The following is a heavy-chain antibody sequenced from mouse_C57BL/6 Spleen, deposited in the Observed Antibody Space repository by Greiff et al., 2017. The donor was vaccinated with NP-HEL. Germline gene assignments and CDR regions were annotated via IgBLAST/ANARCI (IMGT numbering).Heavy chain of an antibody. D-gene: IGHD1-3*01. CDR3: ARRVNYYFDY. Sequence: QVQLQQPGAELVMPGASVKLSCKASGYTFTSYWMHWVKQRPGQGLEWIGEIDPSDSYTNYNQKFKGKSTLTVDKSSSTAYMQLSSLTSEDSAVYYCARRVNYYFDYWGQGTTLTVSS. CDR1: GYTFTSYW. CDR2: IDPSDSYT. V-gene: IGHV1-69*01. J-gene: IGHJ2*01.